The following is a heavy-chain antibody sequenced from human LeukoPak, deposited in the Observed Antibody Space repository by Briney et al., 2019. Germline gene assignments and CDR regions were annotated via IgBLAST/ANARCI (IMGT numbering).Heavy chain of an antibody. D-gene: IGHD2-2*01. CDR3: ARANYLYCSSTTCLFDY. Sequence: ASVKVSCKASGYTFTDYYMHWVRQAPGQGFEWMGWINPNDGDTNYAQKFQGRVTMTRDTSISTAHMEVSRLRSDDTAVYYCARANYLYCSSTTCLFDYWGQGTLVTVSS. J-gene: IGHJ4*02. V-gene: IGHV1-2*02. CDR2: INPNDGDT. CDR1: GYTFTDYY.